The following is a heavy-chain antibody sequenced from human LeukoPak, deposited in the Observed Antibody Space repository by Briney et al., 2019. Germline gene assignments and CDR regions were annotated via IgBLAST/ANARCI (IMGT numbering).Heavy chain of an antibody. CDR2: ISGSGGST. V-gene: IGHV3-23*01. CDR1: GFTFSSYA. CDR3: AKGLVRAVAVAGPLIY. Sequence: GGSLRLSCAASGFTFSSYAMSWVRQAPGKGLEWVSAISGSGGSTYYADSVKGRFTISRDNSKNTLYLQMNSLRAEDTAVYYCAKGLVRAVAVAGPLIYWGQGTLVTVSS. J-gene: IGHJ4*02. D-gene: IGHD6-19*01.